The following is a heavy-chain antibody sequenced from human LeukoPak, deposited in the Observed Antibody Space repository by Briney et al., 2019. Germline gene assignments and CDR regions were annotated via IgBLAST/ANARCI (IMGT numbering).Heavy chain of an antibody. J-gene: IGHJ4*02. V-gene: IGHV4-39*07. CDR1: GDSISRRSYF. D-gene: IGHD1-26*01. CDR2: IFYSGST. CDR3: ARDQRGATTDAFDI. Sequence: SETLSLTCTVSGDSISRRSYFWAWIRQSPGTGLEWIGSIFYSGSTYYNPSLKSRVSISVDMSKNQFSLRLNSVTDADTAVYYCARDQRGATTDAFDIWGQGTLVTVSS.